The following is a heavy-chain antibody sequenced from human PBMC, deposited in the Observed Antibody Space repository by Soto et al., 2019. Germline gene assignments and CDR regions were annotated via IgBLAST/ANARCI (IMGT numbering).Heavy chain of an antibody. J-gene: IGHJ4*02. CDR1: GFTFSTYA. V-gene: IGHV3-23*01. Sequence: GGSLRLSCAASGFTFSTYAMSWVRQAPGKGLEWVSLISGSGFSTYYADSVKGRFTISRDNSKNTLYLQMNSLRAEDTALYYCAKAACLRGVCYTDFWGQGTLVTVSS. CDR3: AKAACLRGVCYTDF. D-gene: IGHD2-8*01. CDR2: ISGSGFST.